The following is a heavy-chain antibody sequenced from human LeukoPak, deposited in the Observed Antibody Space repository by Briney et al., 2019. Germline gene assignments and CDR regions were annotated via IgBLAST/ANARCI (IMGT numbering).Heavy chain of an antibody. CDR2: INWNGGST. Sequence: PGGSLRLSCAASGFTFNIYAMSWVRQAPGKGLEWVSGINWNGGSTGYADSVKGRFTISRDNAKNSLYLQMNSLRAEDTALYYCARLLYCSSTSCYLTGKYYFDYWGQGTLVTVSS. D-gene: IGHD2-2*01. CDR1: GFTFNIYA. CDR3: ARLLYCSSTSCYLTGKYYFDY. V-gene: IGHV3-20*04. J-gene: IGHJ4*02.